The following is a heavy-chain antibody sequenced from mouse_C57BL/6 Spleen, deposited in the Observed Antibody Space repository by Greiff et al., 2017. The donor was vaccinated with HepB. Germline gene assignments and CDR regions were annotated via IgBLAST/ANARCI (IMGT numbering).Heavy chain of an antibody. CDR3: ARPFYDGYLDY. CDR2: INPSSGYT. Sequence: QVQLQQSGAELAKPGASVKLSCKASGYTFTSYWMHWVKQRPGQGLEWIGYINPSSGYTKYNQKFKDKATLTADKSSGTAYMQLSSLTYEDSAVYYCARPFYDGYLDYWGQGTTLTVSS. J-gene: IGHJ2*01. D-gene: IGHD2-3*01. CDR1: GYTFTSYW. V-gene: IGHV1-7*01.